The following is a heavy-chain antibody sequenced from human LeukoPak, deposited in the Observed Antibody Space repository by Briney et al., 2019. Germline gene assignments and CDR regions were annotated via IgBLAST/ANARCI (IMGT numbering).Heavy chain of an antibody. V-gene: IGHV3-33*06. Sequence: GGSLRLSCAASGFTFSSYGMHWVRQAPGKGLEWVAVIWYDGSNKYYADSVKGRFTISRDNSKNTLYLQMNSLRAEDTAVYYCAKTRAGHSSSWYYFDYWGQGTLVTVSS. CDR2: IWYDGSNK. J-gene: IGHJ4*02. CDR1: GFTFSSYG. CDR3: AKTRAGHSSSWYYFDY. D-gene: IGHD6-13*01.